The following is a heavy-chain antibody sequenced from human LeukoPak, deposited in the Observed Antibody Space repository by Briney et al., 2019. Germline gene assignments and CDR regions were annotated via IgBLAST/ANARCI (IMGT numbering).Heavy chain of an antibody. V-gene: IGHV1-18*01. CDR2: INPNTGDT. J-gene: IGHJ5*02. CDR1: GYTFTRYG. Sequence: GASVKVSCKASGYTFTRYGISWVRQAPGQGLEWIGWINPNTGDTNYAPKFQGRVTMIKDTSTNSAYMELNKLTSDDTAVYYCGRGNKSFDPWGQGTLVTVSS. CDR3: GRGNKSFDP.